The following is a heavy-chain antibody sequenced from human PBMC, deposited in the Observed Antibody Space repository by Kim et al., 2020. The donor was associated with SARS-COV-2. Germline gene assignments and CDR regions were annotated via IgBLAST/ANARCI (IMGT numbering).Heavy chain of an antibody. CDR3: ARGNSGSYLYGMDV. J-gene: IGHJ6*02. D-gene: IGHD1-26*01. Sequence: GGSLRLSCAASGFTFSSYAMHWVRQAPGKGLEWVAVISYDGSNKYYADSVKGRFTISRDNSKNTLYLQMNSLRAEDTAVYYCARGNSGSYLYGMDVWGHGTTVTVSS. V-gene: IGHV3-30*04. CDR2: ISYDGSNK. CDR1: GFTFSSYA.